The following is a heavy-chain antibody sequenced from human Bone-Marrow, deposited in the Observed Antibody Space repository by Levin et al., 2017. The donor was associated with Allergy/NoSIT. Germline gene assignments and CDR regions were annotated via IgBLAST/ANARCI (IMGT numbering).Heavy chain of an antibody. J-gene: IGHJ6*02. CDR2: ISSTSTYI. D-gene: IGHD3-10*01. Sequence: GGSLRLCCAASGFTFSTYSMTWVRQAPGKGLEWVSYISSTSTYIYYADSVKGRFTNSRDNAKNSLCLQMNSLRAEDTALYYCARITSGGMDGWGQGTTVTVSS. CDR1: GFTFSTYS. V-gene: IGHV3-21*01. CDR3: ARITSGGMDG.